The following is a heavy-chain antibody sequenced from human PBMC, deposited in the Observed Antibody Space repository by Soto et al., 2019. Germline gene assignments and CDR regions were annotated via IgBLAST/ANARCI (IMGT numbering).Heavy chain of an antibody. CDR3: AKVGPFYCTSTSCPFDY. Sequence: PGGSLRLSCAASGFTFSDYAMSWVRQAPGKGLEWVSTISGSGGSTSYADSVKGRFTISRDNSKNTLYLQMNSLRAEDTAIYYCAKVGPFYCTSTSCPFDYWGQGTLVTVSS. CDR2: ISGSGGST. V-gene: IGHV3-23*01. J-gene: IGHJ4*01. CDR1: GFTFSDYA. D-gene: IGHD2-2*01.